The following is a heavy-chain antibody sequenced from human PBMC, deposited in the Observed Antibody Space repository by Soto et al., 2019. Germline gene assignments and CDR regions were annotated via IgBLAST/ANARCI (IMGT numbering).Heavy chain of an antibody. D-gene: IGHD5-12*01. CDR1: GYTFTGYY. V-gene: IGHV1-2*04. CDR3: ASGRCNSGYDFCFDY. J-gene: IGHJ4*02. Sequence: ASVKVSCKASGYTFTGYYMHWVRQAPGQGLEWMGWINPNSGGTNYAQKFQGWVTMTRDTFISTAYMELSRLRSDDTAVYYCASGRCNSGYDFCFDYWGQGTLVTVSS. CDR2: INPNSGGT.